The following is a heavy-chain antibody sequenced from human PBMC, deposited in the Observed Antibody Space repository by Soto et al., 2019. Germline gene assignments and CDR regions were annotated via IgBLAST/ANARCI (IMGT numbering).Heavy chain of an antibody. V-gene: IGHV4-59*08. CDR1: GGFISSYY. Sequence: SETLSLTCTVAGGFISSYYWSWIRQPPGKGLEWIGYIYYSGSTNYNPSLKSRVTISVDTSKNQFSLKLSSVTAADTAVYYCARRYGDCFDFWGQGTPVTVSS. J-gene: IGHJ4*02. CDR2: IYYSGST. CDR3: ARRYGDCFDF. D-gene: IGHD4-17*01.